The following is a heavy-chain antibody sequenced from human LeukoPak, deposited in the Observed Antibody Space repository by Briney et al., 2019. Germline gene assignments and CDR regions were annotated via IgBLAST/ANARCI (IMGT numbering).Heavy chain of an antibody. CDR2: IYPGDSDT. V-gene: IGHV5-51*01. Sequence: KPGESLKISCKGSGYRFTNYWIGWVRPMPGKGLEWMGIIYPGDSDTRYSPSFRGQVTISADKSTSTAYLQWRSLWASDTAMYYCARRPRGYSGYDHKKFDTWGQGTLVTVSS. D-gene: IGHD5-12*01. CDR1: GYRFTNYW. CDR3: ARRPRGYSGYDHKKFDT. J-gene: IGHJ5*02.